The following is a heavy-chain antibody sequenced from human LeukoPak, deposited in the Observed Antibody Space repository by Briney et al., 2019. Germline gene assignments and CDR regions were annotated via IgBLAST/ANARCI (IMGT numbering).Heavy chain of an antibody. Sequence: GGSLRLSCAASGFTFSSYSMPWVRQALGKGLEWVSYISSGSSTIYYADSVKGRFTISGDNAKNSLYLQMNSLRAEDTAVYYCARDILTGSQSRFQHWGQGTLVTVSS. CDR1: GFTFSSYS. CDR2: ISSGSSTI. CDR3: ARDILTGSQSRFQH. J-gene: IGHJ1*01. V-gene: IGHV3-48*04. D-gene: IGHD3-9*01.